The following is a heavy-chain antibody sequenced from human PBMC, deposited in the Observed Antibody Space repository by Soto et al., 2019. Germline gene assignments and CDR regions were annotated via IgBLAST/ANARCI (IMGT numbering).Heavy chain of an antibody. V-gene: IGHV2-5*02. CDR3: AHSYKKSAHYLFDY. Sequence: QITLKESGPTLVKPTQTLTLTCTFSGFSLSTSGVAVGWIRQPPGKALEWLALIYWDDDKRYSPSLKGRLTSIKDTSKNQVVLTVTNMDPVDTATYYCAHSYKKSAHYLFDYGGQATLVTVSS. CDR2: IYWDDDK. D-gene: IGHD3-22*01. CDR1: GFSLSTSGVA. J-gene: IGHJ4*02.